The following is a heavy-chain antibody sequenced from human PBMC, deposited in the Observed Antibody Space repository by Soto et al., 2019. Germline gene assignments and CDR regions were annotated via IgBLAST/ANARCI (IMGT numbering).Heavy chain of an antibody. D-gene: IGHD3-10*01. CDR1: GYSFTSYW. CDR3: ASAKRITMVRGVGAGMDV. Sequence: GESLKISCKGSGYSFTSYWSGWVRQMPGKGLEWMGIIYPGDSDTRYSPSFQGQVTISADKSISTAYLQWSSLKASDTAMYYCASAKRITMVRGVGAGMDVWGQGTTVTV. J-gene: IGHJ6*02. V-gene: IGHV5-51*01. CDR2: IYPGDSDT.